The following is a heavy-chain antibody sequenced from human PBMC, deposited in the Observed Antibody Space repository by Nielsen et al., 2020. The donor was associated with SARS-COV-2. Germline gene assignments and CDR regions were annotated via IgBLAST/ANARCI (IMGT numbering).Heavy chain of an antibody. J-gene: IGHJ6*03. CDR3: ARVGVVVATNYYYMDV. D-gene: IGHD2-15*01. CDR1: GGSFSGYY. Sequence: SETLSLTCAVYGGSFSGYYWSWIRQSPGKGLEWIGEINHGGITNYNPSLKSRVTISIDTSKNQLSLKLSSVTAADTAVYYCARVGVVVATNYYYMDVWGKGTTVTVSS. V-gene: IGHV4-34*01. CDR2: INHGGIT.